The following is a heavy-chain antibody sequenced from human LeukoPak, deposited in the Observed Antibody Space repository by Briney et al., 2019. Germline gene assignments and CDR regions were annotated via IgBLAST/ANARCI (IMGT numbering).Heavy chain of an antibody. J-gene: IGHJ5*02. CDR3: ARGLAARPRWFDP. V-gene: IGHV1-2*02. Sequence: ASVKVSCKASGYTFTGYYMRWVRQAPGQGLEWMGWINPNSGGTNYAQKFQGRVTMTRDTSISTAYMELSRLRSDDTAVYYCARGLAARPRWFDPWGQGTLVTVSS. D-gene: IGHD6-6*01. CDR1: GYTFTGYY. CDR2: INPNSGGT.